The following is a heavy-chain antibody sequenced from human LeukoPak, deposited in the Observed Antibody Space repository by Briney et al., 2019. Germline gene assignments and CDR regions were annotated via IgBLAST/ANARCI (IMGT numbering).Heavy chain of an antibody. J-gene: IGHJ3*02. V-gene: IGHV4-39*07. Sequence: PSETLSLTCTVSGGSISSSSYYWGWIRQPPGKGLEWIGSIYYSGSTYYNPSLKSRVTISVDTSKNQYSLKLSSVTAADTAVYYCAGGIAAVRDAFDIWGQGTMVTVSS. CDR2: IYYSGST. CDR1: GGSISSSSYY. CDR3: AGGIAAVRDAFDI. D-gene: IGHD6-13*01.